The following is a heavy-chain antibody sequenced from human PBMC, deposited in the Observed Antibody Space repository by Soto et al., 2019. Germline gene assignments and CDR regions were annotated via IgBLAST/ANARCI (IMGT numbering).Heavy chain of an antibody. CDR2: IFHSGST. CDR3: ARGGIAGHWFDP. V-gene: IGHV4-31*03. D-gene: IGHD6-13*01. J-gene: IGHJ5*02. Sequence: QVQLQESGPGLLKPSQTLSLTCNVSNGYINSGGFYWSWIRQHPGKGLEWIGYIFHSGSTLYNPSPNSRVSVSADTSKNHLSLNLRSVTVADTAVYYCARGGIAGHWFDPWGQGILVTVSS. CDR1: NGYINSGGFY.